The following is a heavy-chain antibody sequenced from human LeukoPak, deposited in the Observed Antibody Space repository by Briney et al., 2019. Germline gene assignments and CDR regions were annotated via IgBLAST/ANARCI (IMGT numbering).Heavy chain of an antibody. CDR2: IIPIFGTA. CDR3: ATPGPEYSSSWYPFDY. V-gene: IGHV1-69*06. CDR1: GGTFSSYA. D-gene: IGHD6-13*01. Sequence: ASVKVSCKASGGTFSSYAISWVRRAPGQGLEWMGGIIPIFGTANYAQKFQGRVTITADKPTSTAYMELSSLRSEDTAVYYCATPGPEYSSSWYPFDYWGQGTLVTVSS. J-gene: IGHJ4*02.